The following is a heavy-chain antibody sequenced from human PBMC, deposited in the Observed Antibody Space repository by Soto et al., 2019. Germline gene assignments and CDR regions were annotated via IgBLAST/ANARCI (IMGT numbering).Heavy chain of an antibody. CDR1: GYTFTGYG. CDR2: ISTYNGNA. CDR3: ARDDPGEAIENFYYYALDV. V-gene: IGHV1-18*01. Sequence: QGRLVQSGAEVKKPGASVKVSCKASGYTFTGYGISWVRQAPGQGLEWMGWISTYNGNANYAQKFPGRVTMTTDTSTSTAYMEPRSLRSDDTAIYYCARDDPGEAIENFYYYALDVWGQGTTVTVSS. J-gene: IGHJ6*02. D-gene: IGHD2-21*01.